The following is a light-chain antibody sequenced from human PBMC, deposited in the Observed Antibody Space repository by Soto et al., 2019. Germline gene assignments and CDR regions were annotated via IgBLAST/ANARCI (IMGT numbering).Light chain of an antibody. V-gene: IGKV3-15*01. J-gene: IGKJ1*01. CDR1: QSVSSSY. Sequence: EIVLTQSPGTLSLSPGERATLSCRASQSVSSSYLAWYQQKPGQAPRLLFYGATTRATGIPARFSGSGSGTEFTLTITSLQSEDFAVYYCQQYNSWPLWTFGQGTKVEIK. CDR3: QQYNSWPLWT. CDR2: GAT.